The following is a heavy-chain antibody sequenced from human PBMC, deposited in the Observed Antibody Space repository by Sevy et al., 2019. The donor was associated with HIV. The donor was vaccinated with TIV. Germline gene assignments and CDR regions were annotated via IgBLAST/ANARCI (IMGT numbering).Heavy chain of an antibody. CDR1: GACISSSGYY. CDR2: INYSGST. J-gene: IGHJ4*02. V-gene: IGHV4-39*01. D-gene: IGHD6-19*01. CDR3: AGPILTYNNGWSYYDY. Sequence: SETLSLTCTVSGACISSSGYYWGRIRQPPGKGREWIASINYSGSTFYNPSLKSRVTISADTSKNQFSLDLNSVTAADTAIYYCAGPILTYNNGWSYYDYWGQGSVVTVSS.